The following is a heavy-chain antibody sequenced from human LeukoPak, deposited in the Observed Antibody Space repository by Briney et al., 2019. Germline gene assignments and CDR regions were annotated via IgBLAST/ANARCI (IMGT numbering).Heavy chain of an antibody. V-gene: IGHV4-59*08. Sequence: SETLSLTCTVSGGSISSYYWSWIRQPPGKGLEWIGYIYYSGSTNYKPSLKSRVTISVDTSKNQFSLKLSPVTAADTAVYFCARGPYSYDSSGAFDIWGQGTMVTVSS. CDR3: ARGPYSYDSSGAFDI. CDR1: GGSISSYY. D-gene: IGHD3-22*01. J-gene: IGHJ3*02. CDR2: IYYSGST.